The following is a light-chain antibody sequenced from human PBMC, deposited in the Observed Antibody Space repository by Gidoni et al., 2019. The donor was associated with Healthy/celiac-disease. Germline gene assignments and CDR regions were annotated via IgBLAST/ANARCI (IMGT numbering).Light chain of an antibody. J-gene: IGKJ5*01. CDR2: YAS. V-gene: IGKV3-11*01. CDR3: QQRSNWPPIT. Sequence: EIVLTQSPATLSLSPGERATLSCRASQSVSSYLAWYQQKPGPAPRLLIYYASNRATGIPARFSGSGSWTDFTLTISSLEPEDFAVYYCQQRSNWPPITFGQGTRLEIK. CDR1: QSVSSY.